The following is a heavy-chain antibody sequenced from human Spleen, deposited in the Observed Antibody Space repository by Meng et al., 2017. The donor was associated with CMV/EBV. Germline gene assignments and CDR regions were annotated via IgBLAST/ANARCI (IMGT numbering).Heavy chain of an antibody. CDR3: ARFDTRNWFDP. Sequence: TVSGGSIRSGGYSWSWIRQHPGKGLDWIGYIYCSGSTYYNPSLKGQVTISVDTSKNQFSLKLSSVTAADTAVYYYARFDTRNWFDPWGQGTLVTVSS. J-gene: IGHJ5*02. D-gene: IGHD3-10*01. V-gene: IGHV4-31*01. CDR1: GGSIRSGGYS. CDR2: IYCSGST.